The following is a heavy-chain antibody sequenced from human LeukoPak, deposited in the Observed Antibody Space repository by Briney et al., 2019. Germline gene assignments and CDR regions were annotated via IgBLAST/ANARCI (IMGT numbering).Heavy chain of an antibody. CDR3: ARDRFHGGNSG. CDR2: MNPNSGNT. Sequence: ASVKVSCKASGYTFTSYDINWVRQATGQGLEWMGWMNPNSGNTGYAQKFQGRVTITRNTSISTAYMELSSLRAEDTAVYYCARDRFHGGNSGWGQGTLVTVSS. CDR1: GYTFTSYD. V-gene: IGHV1-8*03. D-gene: IGHD4-23*01. J-gene: IGHJ4*02.